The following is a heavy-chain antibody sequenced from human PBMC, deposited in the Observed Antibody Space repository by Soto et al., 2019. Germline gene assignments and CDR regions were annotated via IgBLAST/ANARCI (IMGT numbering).Heavy chain of an antibody. Sequence: QVQLVQSGAEVKKPGSSVKVSCKASGGTFSSYAISWVRQAPGQGLEWMGGLIPIYDTTHYAQKFQGRVTITADESTSTAYMELSSLRSEDTAVYYCARSQGSSTSLEIYYYYYYGMDVWGQGTTVTVSS. CDR3: ARSQGSSTSLEIYYYYYYGMDV. J-gene: IGHJ6*02. CDR1: GGTFSSYA. D-gene: IGHD2-2*01. V-gene: IGHV1-69*01. CDR2: LIPIYDTT.